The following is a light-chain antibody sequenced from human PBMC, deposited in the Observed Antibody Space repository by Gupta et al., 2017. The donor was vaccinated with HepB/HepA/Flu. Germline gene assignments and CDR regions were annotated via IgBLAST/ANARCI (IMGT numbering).Light chain of an antibody. V-gene: IGKV3-20*01. CDR2: GAS. Sequence: NVLTQSHAIVSLSPGEGATLSCRASRTVTNNYLSWYLQKPGQAPRLLIYGASNRATGIPDRFSGSGSGTAFTLTISGLEPEDFAVYFCQQYANSPTFGQGTRVDIK. CDR1: RTVTNNY. J-gene: IGKJ1*01. CDR3: QQYANSPT.